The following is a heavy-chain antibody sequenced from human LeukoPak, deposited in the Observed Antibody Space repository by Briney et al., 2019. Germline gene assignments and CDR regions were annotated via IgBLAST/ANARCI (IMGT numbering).Heavy chain of an antibody. J-gene: IGHJ4*02. CDR3: ARADIVVVPAATKWGYFDY. Sequence: SETLSLTCAVYGGSFSGYYWSWIRQPPGKGLEWIGEINHSGSTNYNPSLKSRVTISVDTSKNQFSLKLSSVTAADTAAYYCARADIVVVPAATKWGYFDYWGQGTLVTVSS. CDR1: GGSFSGYY. CDR2: INHSGST. V-gene: IGHV4-34*01. D-gene: IGHD2-2*01.